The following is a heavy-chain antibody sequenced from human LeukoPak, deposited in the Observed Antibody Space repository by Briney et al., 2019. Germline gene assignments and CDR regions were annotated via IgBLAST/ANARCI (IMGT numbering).Heavy chain of an antibody. D-gene: IGHD1-26*01. J-gene: IGHJ4*02. CDR2: IYYSGST. Sequence: PSETLSLTCTVSGGSISSSSYYWGWIRQPPGKGLEWIGRIYYSGSTYYNPSLKSRVTISVDTSKNQFSLKLNSVTAADTAVYYCARGLMWANFDYWGQGTLVTVSS. V-gene: IGHV4-39*01. CDR3: ARGLMWANFDY. CDR1: GGSISSSSYY.